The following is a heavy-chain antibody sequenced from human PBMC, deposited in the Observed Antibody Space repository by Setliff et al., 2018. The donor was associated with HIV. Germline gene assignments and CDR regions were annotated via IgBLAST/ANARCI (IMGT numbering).Heavy chain of an antibody. J-gene: IGHJ3*01. CDR1: GYTFTSYG. V-gene: IGHV1-18*01. CDR3: ARDAPKVVDKFDL. D-gene: IGHD3-22*01. Sequence: ASVKVSCKAFGYTFTSYGIDWVRQAPGQGLEWLGWISPYNGNTDYVYNVRDRITMTTDTSTGTAYMELRSLTSDDSAVYYCARDAPKVVDKFDLWGQGTKVTVSS. CDR2: ISPYNGNT.